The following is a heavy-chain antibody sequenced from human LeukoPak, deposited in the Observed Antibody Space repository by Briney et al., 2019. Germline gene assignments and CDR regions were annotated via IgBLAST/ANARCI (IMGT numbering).Heavy chain of an antibody. CDR2: IYHSGST. CDR3: AREVRYSSSAYYMDV. CDR1: GYSISSGYY. V-gene: IGHV4-38-2*02. J-gene: IGHJ6*03. Sequence: SETLSLACAVSGYSISSGYYWGWIRQPPGKGLEWIGSIYHSGSTYYNPSLKSRVTISVDTSKNQFSLKLSSVTAADTAVYYCAREVRYSSSAYYMDVWGKGTTVTVSS. D-gene: IGHD6-13*01.